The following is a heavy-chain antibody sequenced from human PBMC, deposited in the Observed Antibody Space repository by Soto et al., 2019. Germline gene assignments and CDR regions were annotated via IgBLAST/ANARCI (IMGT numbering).Heavy chain of an antibody. Sequence: WGSLKLSCAASGVTFSNAWMSGFRQAPGKGLEWVGRIKSKTDGGTTDYAAPVKGRFTISRDDSKNTLYLQMNSLKTEDTAVYYCTTGGYGSGSSTALYWGQGTLVTVYS. CDR3: TTGGYGSGSSTALY. D-gene: IGHD3-10*01. V-gene: IGHV3-15*01. CDR1: GVTFSNAW. CDR2: IKSKTDGGTT. J-gene: IGHJ4*02.